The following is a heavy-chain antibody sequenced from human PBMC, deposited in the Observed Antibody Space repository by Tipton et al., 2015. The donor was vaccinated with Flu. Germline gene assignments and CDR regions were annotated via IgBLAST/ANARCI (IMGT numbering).Heavy chain of an antibody. V-gene: IGHV4-4*07. CDR2: IYTSGST. J-gene: IGHJ4*02. CDR1: GDSISSYY. Sequence: TLSLTCTVSGDSISSYYWSWIRQPAGKGLEWIGRIYTSGSTIYNASLKSRVTMSVDTSKNQFSLKLSSVTVADTAVYYCARDYLLGDLSFFDNWGQGTLVTVSS. CDR3: ARDYLLGDLSFFDN. D-gene: IGHD3-16*02.